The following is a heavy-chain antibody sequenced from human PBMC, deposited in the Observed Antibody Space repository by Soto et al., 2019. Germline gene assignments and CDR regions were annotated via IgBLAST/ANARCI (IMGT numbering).Heavy chain of an antibody. CDR1: GGSISSYY. Sequence: SETLSLTCTVSGGSISSYYWSWIRQPPGRGLEWIGYIYYSGSTNYNPSLKSRVTISVDTSKNQFSLKLSSVTAADTAVYYCARHKGTMVRGVTNYYYYYMDVWGKGTTVTVSS. CDR2: IYYSGST. J-gene: IGHJ6*03. V-gene: IGHV4-59*08. CDR3: ARHKGTMVRGVTNYYYYYMDV. D-gene: IGHD3-10*01.